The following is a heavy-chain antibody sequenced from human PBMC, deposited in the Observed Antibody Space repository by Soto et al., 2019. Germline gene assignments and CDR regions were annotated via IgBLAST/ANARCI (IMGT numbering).Heavy chain of an antibody. J-gene: IGHJ6*03. Sequence: QVQLQESGPGLVKPSQTLSLTCVISGDSVSSNSAAWNWIRLSPSRGLEWLARTYYRSRWYNDYAVSVRSRITVNPDTSKNQFSLQLTSETPEDTAVYYCAGTTSHHWLYMDVWGKGATVTVSS. D-gene: IGHD1-7*01. V-gene: IGHV6-1*01. CDR3: AGTTSHHWLYMDV. CDR2: TYYRSRWYN. CDR1: GDSVSSNSAA.